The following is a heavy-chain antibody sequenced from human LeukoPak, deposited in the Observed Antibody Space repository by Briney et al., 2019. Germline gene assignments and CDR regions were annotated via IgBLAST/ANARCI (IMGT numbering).Heavy chain of an antibody. CDR3: ARGSLVGYDFWSGYPTYYFDY. Sequence: SETLSLTCTVSGGSISSGDYYWSWIRQPPGKGLEWIGYIYYSGSTNYNPSLKSRVTISADTYQNQLCLKLSSVTAADTAVYYCARGSLVGYDFWSGYPTYYFDYWGQGTLVTVSS. D-gene: IGHD3-3*01. CDR1: GGSISSGDYY. V-gene: IGHV4-30-4*08. CDR2: IYYSGST. J-gene: IGHJ4*02.